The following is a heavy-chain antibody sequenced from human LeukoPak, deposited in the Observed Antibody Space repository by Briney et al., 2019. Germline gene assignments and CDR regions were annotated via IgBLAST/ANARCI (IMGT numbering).Heavy chain of an antibody. CDR2: MNPNSGNT. CDR3: ARGFTSGWYANWFDP. CDR1: GYTFTSYD. J-gene: IGHJ5*02. Sequence: GASVKVSCKASGYTFTSYDINWVRQATGQGLEWMGWMNPNSGNTGYVEKFQGRVNMTRDASISTAYMELSSPRSEDTAVYYCARGFTSGWYANWFDPWGQGTLVTVSS. V-gene: IGHV1-8*01. D-gene: IGHD6-19*01.